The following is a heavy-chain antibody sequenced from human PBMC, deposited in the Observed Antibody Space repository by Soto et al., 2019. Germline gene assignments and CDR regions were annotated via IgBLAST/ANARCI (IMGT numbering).Heavy chain of an antibody. J-gene: IGHJ4*02. CDR2: ISYDGSNK. CDR3: GGGQYYFDY. Sequence: QVQLVESGGGVVQPGRSLRLSCAASGFPFSSYGMHWVREAPGKGLEWVGVISYDGSNKYYADSVKGRFTISRDNSASTLYLQMNSLRPEDTALYYCGGGQYYFDYRGQGTLVTVSP. CDR1: GFPFSSYG. D-gene: IGHD3-10*01. V-gene: IGHV3-30*03.